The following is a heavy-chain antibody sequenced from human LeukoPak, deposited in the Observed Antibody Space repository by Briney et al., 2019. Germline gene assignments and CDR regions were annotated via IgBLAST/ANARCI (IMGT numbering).Heavy chain of an antibody. V-gene: IGHV5-51*01. J-gene: IGHJ4*02. CDR3: ARSVSGRFDY. D-gene: IGHD1-26*01. Sequence: GESLKISCEGSGYSLTTYWVAWVRQMPGKGLEWMGIIYPGDSDANYSPSFQGQVTISADRSSNTAYLQWGSLKASDTAMYYCARSVSGRFDYWGQGTLVTVSS. CDR1: GYSLTTYW. CDR2: IYPGDSDA.